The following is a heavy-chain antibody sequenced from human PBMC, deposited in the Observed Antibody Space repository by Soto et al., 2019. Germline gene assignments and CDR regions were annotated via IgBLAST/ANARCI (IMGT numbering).Heavy chain of an antibody. Sequence: QVQLVESGGGVVQPGRSLRLSCAASGFTFSSYGMPWVRQAPGKGLEWVALMWYDGSNKYYADSVKGRFTISRDNSKNTLYLQMNSLRAEDTAVYYCARDAYLGSGSYAYWGQGTLVTVSS. V-gene: IGHV3-33*01. J-gene: IGHJ4*02. CDR3: ARDAYLGSGSYAY. D-gene: IGHD3-10*01. CDR2: MWYDGSNK. CDR1: GFTFSSYG.